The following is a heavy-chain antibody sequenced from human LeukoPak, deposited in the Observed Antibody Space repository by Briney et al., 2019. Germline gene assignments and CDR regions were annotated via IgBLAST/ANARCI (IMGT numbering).Heavy chain of an antibody. CDR3: AREGIVVVPAAIPRPDAFDI. CDR1: GYTFTGYY. V-gene: IGHV1-2*02. J-gene: IGHJ3*02. D-gene: IGHD2-2*01. CDR2: INPNSGGT. Sequence: GASVKVSCKASGYTFTGYYMHWVRQAPGQGLEWVGWINPNSGGTNYAQKFQGRVTMTRDTSISTAYMELSRLRSDDTAVYYCAREGIVVVPAAIPRPDAFDIWGQGTMVTVSS.